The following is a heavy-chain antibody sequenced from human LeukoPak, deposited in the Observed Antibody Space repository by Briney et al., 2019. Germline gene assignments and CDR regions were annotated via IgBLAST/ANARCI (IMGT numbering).Heavy chain of an antibody. J-gene: IGHJ5*02. CDR2: IYYSGST. CDR1: GYSISSGYY. CDR3: ARDRSGGFVDP. V-gene: IGHV4-38-2*02. D-gene: IGHD2-15*01. Sequence: SETLSLTCTVSGYSISSGYYWGWIRQPPGKGLEWIGSIYYSGSTYYNPSLKSRVTMSVDTSKNQFSLKLSSVTAADTAVYYCARDRSGGFVDPWGQGTLVTVSS.